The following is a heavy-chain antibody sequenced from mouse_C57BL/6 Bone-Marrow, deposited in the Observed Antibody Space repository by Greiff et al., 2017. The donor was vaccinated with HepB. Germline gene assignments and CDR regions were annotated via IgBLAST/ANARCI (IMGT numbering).Heavy chain of an antibody. CDR1: GYAFSSSW. Sequence: VQLQQSGPELVKPGASVKISCKASGYAFSSSWMNWVKQRPGKGLEWIGRIYPGDGDTNYNGKFKGKATLTADKSSSTAYKQLSSLTSEDSAIYFCAGISIFDYWGEGTTLTVSS. CDR2: IYPGDGDT. V-gene: IGHV1-82*01. J-gene: IGHJ2*01. CDR3: AGISIFDY.